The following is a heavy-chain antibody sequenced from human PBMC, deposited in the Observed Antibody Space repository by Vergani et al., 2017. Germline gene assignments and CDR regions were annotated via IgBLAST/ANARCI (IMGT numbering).Heavy chain of an antibody. D-gene: IGHD3-10*01. J-gene: IGHJ5*01. V-gene: IGHV4-38-2*02. CDR1: GYSISRGFY. Sequence: QIQLQESGPGLVKPSETLSLTCSVSGYSISRGFYWAWIRQTPEKGLEWIGGMFHTGEASNSPSLQSRVAFSMDTSKNQFSLQLTSVTAADTAVYFCGVIMVRSPQPDNWFDSWGRGTLVTVSS. CDR2: MFHTGEA. CDR3: GVIMVRSPQPDNWFDS.